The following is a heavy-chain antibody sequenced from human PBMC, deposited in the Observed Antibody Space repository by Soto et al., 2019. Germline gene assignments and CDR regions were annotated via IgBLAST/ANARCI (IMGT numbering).Heavy chain of an antibody. J-gene: IGHJ3*02. CDR3: ARRWGGTFDI. V-gene: IGHV1-46*01. D-gene: IGHD3-10*01. CDR1: GYTFTSYF. CDR2: INPSGGST. Sequence: ASAKVSCKASGYTFTSYFMHWVRQAPGQGLEWMGIINPSGGSTNYAQKFQGRVTMTRDTSTSTVYMELSSLRSDDTAVYYCARRWGGTFDIWGQGTMVTVSS.